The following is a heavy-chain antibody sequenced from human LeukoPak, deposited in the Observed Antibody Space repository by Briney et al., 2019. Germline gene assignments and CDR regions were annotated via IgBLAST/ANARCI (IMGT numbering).Heavy chain of an antibody. V-gene: IGHV4-31*03. CDR1: GDSISSGGYY. J-gene: IGHJ5*02. Sequence: SETLSLTCTVSGDSISSGGYYWSWIRQHPGKGLEWIGYIYYSGSTYYNPSLKSRVTISVDTSKNQFSLKLSSVTAADTAVYYCARARVPAAMTSWFDPWGQGTLVTVSS. CDR3: ARARVPAAMTSWFDP. CDR2: IYYSGST. D-gene: IGHD2-2*01.